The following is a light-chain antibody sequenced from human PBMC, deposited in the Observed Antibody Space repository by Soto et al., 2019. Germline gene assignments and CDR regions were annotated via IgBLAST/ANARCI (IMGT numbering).Light chain of an antibody. J-gene: IGLJ2*01. CDR2: EVT. Sequence: QSALTQPASVSGSPGQSITISCAGTRDDIGAYDYVSWYQQHPGNAPKLFVYEVTNRPSGVSDRFSGSKSGNTASLTISGLQAEDEADYYCNSYTNSSALVFGGGT. CDR3: NSYTNSSALV. CDR1: RDDIGAYDY. V-gene: IGLV2-14*01.